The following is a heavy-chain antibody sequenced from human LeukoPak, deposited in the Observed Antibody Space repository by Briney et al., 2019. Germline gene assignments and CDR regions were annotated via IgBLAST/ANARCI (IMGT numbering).Heavy chain of an antibody. CDR3: AREYCSSTSCYGYFDY. V-gene: IGHV4-59*01. CDR1: GGSISSYH. Sequence: SETLSLTCTVSGGSISSYHWSWIRQPPGKGLEWIGYIYYSGSTNYNPSLKSRVTISVDTSKNQFSLKLSSVTAADTAVYYCAREYCSSTSCYGYFDYWGQGTLVTVSS. J-gene: IGHJ4*02. D-gene: IGHD2-2*01. CDR2: IYYSGST.